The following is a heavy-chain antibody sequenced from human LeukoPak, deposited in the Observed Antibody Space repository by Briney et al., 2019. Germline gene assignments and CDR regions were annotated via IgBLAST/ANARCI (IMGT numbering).Heavy chain of an antibody. Sequence: SETLSLTCTVSGGSISSYYWSWIRQPPGKGLEWIGYIYYSGSTNYNPPLKSRVTISVDTSKNQFSLKLSSVTAADTAVYYCARTNYVYYDILTGYSHAEYFQHWGQGTLVTVSS. CDR1: GGSISSYY. J-gene: IGHJ1*01. CDR2: IYYSGST. D-gene: IGHD3-9*01. CDR3: ARTNYVYYDILTGYSHAEYFQH. V-gene: IGHV4-59*08.